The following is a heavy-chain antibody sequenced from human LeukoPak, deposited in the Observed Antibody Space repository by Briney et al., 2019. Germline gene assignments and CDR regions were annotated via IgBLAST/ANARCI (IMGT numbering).Heavy chain of an antibody. Sequence: GESLNISWKGSGYSFTSYWISWVRQMPGKGLEWMGRIDPSDSYTNYSPSFQGHVTISADKSIRTAYLQWSSLKASDTAMYYCARLYDSSGYYYVYYGMDVWGQGTTVTVSS. CDR1: GYSFTSYW. CDR3: ARLYDSSGYYYVYYGMDV. D-gene: IGHD3-22*01. CDR2: IDPSDSYT. J-gene: IGHJ6*02. V-gene: IGHV5-10-1*01.